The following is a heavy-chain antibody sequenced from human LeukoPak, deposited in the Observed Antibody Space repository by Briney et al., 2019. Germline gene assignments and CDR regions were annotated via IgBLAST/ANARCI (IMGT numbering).Heavy chain of an antibody. CDR2: IYYSGST. Sequence: SSETLSLTCTVSGGSISSYYWSWIRQPPGKGLEWIGYIYYSGSTNYNPSLKSRVTISVDTSKNQFSLKLSSVTAADTAVYYCARAYDFWSGYYEYYFDYWGQGTLVTVSS. CDR1: GGSISSYY. D-gene: IGHD3-3*01. CDR3: ARAYDFWSGYYEYYFDY. V-gene: IGHV4-59*01. J-gene: IGHJ4*02.